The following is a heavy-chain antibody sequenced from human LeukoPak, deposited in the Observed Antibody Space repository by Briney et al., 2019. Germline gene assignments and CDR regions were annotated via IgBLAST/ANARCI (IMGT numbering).Heavy chain of an antibody. D-gene: IGHD3-22*01. Sequence: PGGSLRLSCAASGFTFSSYAMSWIRQAPGKGLEWVSYISSSGSTIYYADSVKGRFTISRDNAKNSLYLQMNSLRAEDTAVYYCARAVRYYDSSGYFYSDENAFDIWGQGTMVTVSS. CDR1: GFTFSSYA. CDR2: ISSSGSTI. CDR3: ARAVRYYDSSGYFYSDENAFDI. V-gene: IGHV3-11*01. J-gene: IGHJ3*02.